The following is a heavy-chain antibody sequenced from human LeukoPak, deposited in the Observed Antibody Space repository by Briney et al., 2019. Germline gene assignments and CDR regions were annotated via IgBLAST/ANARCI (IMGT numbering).Heavy chain of an antibody. J-gene: IGHJ4*02. CDR2: IYHSGST. CDR3: ARGTYYYDSSGYYFDY. D-gene: IGHD3-22*01. CDR1: GGSISSGGYS. Sequence: SQTLSLTCTVSGGSISSGGYSWSWIRQPPGKGLEWIGYIYHSGSTYYNPSLKSRVTISVDRSKNQFSLKLSSVTAADTAVYYCARGTYYYDSSGYYFDYWGQGTLVTVSS. V-gene: IGHV4-30-2*01.